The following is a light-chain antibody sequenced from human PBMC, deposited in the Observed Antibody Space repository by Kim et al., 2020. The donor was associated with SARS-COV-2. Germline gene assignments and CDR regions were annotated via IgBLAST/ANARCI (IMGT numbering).Light chain of an antibody. CDR2: WAS. V-gene: IGKV4-1*01. CDR3: QQYYSTPRT. Sequence: ATINCKSSQSVLYSSNNKNNLAWYQQKPGQPPKLLINWASTRESGVPDRFSGSGSGTDFTLTISSLQAEDVAVYYCQQYYSTPRTFGQGTKVDIK. CDR1: QSVLYSSNNKNN. J-gene: IGKJ1*01.